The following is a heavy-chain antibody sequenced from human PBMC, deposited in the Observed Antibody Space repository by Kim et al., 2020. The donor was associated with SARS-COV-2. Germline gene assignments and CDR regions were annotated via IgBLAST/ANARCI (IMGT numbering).Heavy chain of an antibody. CDR3: ATSRGYNYYGIDV. Sequence: GGSLRLSCAASGFTVSSNYMTWVRQAPGKGLDWVPIIYGGGSTYYADSVKGRFTISRDNSKNTLYLQMNSLRVDDTAVYYCATSRGYNYYGIDVWGQGTTVTVSS. CDR2: IYGGGST. V-gene: IGHV3-53*01. J-gene: IGHJ6*02. D-gene: IGHD3-10*01. CDR1: GFTVSSNY.